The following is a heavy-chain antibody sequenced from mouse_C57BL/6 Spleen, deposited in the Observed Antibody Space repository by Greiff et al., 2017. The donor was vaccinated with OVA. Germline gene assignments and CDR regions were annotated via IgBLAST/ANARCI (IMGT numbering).Heavy chain of an antibody. J-gene: IGHJ3*01. CDR3: AREAIYYDYYWLAY. CDR1: GFNIKNTY. Sequence: VQLQQSVAELVRPGASVKLSCTASGFNIKNTYMPWVKQRPEQGLEWIGRIDPANGNTTYAPKFQGKATITADTSSNTAYLQLSSLTAEDTAIDYCAREAIYYDYYWLAYWGQGTLVTVSA. D-gene: IGHD2-4*01. CDR2: IDPANGNT. V-gene: IGHV14-3*01.